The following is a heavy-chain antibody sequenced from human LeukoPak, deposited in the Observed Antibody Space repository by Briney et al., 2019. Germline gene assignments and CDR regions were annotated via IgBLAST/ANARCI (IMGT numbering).Heavy chain of an antibody. J-gene: IGHJ3*02. Sequence: PGGSLRLSCAASGFTFSDYYMSWIRQAPGKGLEWVSYISSSGSTIYYADSVKGRFTISRDNAKNSLYLQMNSLRAEDTAVYYCAKSTKDYYDSSGYYYHGYAFDIWGQGTMVTVSS. CDR1: GFTFSDYY. V-gene: IGHV3-11*01. CDR2: ISSSGSTI. CDR3: AKSTKDYYDSSGYYYHGYAFDI. D-gene: IGHD3-22*01.